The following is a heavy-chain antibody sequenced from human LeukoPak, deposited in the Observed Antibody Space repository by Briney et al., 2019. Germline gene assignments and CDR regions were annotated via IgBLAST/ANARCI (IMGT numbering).Heavy chain of an antibody. D-gene: IGHD1-14*01. Sequence: PSETLSLTCTVSGGSISSSSYYWGWIRQPPGKGLEWIGSIYYSGSIYYNPSLKSRVTISVDTSKNHFSLKLSSVTAADTAVYYCARDEYNKSWFKYWGQGTLVTVSS. V-gene: IGHV4-39*07. CDR1: GGSISSSSYY. J-gene: IGHJ4*02. CDR2: IYYSGSI. CDR3: ARDEYNKSWFKY.